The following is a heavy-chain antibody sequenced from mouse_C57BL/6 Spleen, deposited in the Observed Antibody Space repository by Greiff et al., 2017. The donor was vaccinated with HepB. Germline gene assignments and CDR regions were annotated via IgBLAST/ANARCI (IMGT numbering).Heavy chain of an antibody. V-gene: IGHV1-52*01. CDR2: IDPSDSET. CDR1: GYTFTSYW. CDR3: ARLGRGDY. Sequence: QVQLQQPGAELVRPGSSVKLSCKASGYTFTSYWMHWVKQRPIQGLEWIGNIDPSDSETPYNQKFKDKATLTVDKSSSTAYMQLSSLTSEDSAVCYCARLGRGDYWGQGTTLTVSS. D-gene: IGHD4-1*01. J-gene: IGHJ2*01.